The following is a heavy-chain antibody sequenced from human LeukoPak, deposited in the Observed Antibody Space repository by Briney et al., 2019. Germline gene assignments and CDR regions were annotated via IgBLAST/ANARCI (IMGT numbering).Heavy chain of an antibody. J-gene: IGHJ3*02. V-gene: IGHV3-11*04. CDR2: ISSSGSTI. D-gene: IGHD5-18*01. CDR1: GFTFSDYY. CDR3: ARARQESWIQLWLDAFDI. Sequence: GGSLRLSCAASGFTFSDYYMSWIRQAPGKGLEWVSYISSSGSTIYYADSVKGRFTISRDNAKNSLYLQMNSLRAEDTAVYYCARARQESWIQLWLDAFDIWGQGTMVTVSS.